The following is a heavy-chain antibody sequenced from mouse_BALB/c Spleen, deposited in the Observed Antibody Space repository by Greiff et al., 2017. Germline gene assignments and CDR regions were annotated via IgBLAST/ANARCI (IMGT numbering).Heavy chain of an antibody. V-gene: IGHV1-20*02. CDR3: ARGDYRYAFAY. Sequence: VQLQQSGPELVKPGASVKISCTASGYSFTGYFMNWVMQSHGKSLEWIGRINPYNGDTFYNQKFKGKATLTVDKSSSTAHMELRSLASEDSAVYYCARGDYRYAFAYWGQGTLVTVSA. J-gene: IGHJ3*01. D-gene: IGHD2-14*01. CDR1: GYSFTGYF. CDR2: INPYNGDT.